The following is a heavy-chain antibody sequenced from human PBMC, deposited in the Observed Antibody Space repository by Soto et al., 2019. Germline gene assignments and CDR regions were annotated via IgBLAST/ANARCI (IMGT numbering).Heavy chain of an antibody. Sequence: QVQLVQSGAEVKKPGSSVKVSCKASGGTFSSYTISWVRQAPGQGLEWMGRIIPILGIANYAQKFQGRVTITADKSTSXAYVELSSMRSKVTAVYYCASGGVWIIAHAYGLDVWGQGTPVTVSS. V-gene: IGHV1-69*02. CDR3: ASGGVWIIAHAYGLDV. CDR2: IIPILGIA. CDR1: GGTFSSYT. D-gene: IGHD3-16*01. J-gene: IGHJ6*02.